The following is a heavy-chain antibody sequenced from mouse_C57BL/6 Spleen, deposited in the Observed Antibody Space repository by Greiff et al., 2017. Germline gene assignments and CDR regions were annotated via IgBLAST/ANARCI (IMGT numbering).Heavy chain of an antibody. J-gene: IGHJ1*03. V-gene: IGHV1-80*01. CDR1: GYAFSSYW. Sequence: QVQLQQSGAELVKPGASVKISCKASGYAFSSYWMNWVKQRPGKGLEWIGQIYPGDGDTNYNGKFKGKATLTADKSSSTAYMQLSSLTSEDSAVYFCARSGEGYDGYSWYFDVRGTGTTVTVSS. D-gene: IGHD2-3*01. CDR2: IYPGDGDT. CDR3: ARSGEGYDGYSWYFDV.